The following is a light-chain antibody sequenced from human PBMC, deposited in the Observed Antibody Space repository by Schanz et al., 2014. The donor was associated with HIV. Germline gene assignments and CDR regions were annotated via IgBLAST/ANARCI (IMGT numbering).Light chain of an antibody. V-gene: IGKV3-20*01. CDR2: AAS. Sequence: IVLTQSPGTLSLSPGERGTLSCRASQSISSSLLAWYQKKPGQAPTLLIYAASSRASGIPDRFSGSGSGADFTLTISGLEPEDFAVYYCQQYDRSPYTFGGGTRVEIK. CDR1: QSISSSL. J-gene: IGKJ4*01. CDR3: QQYDRSPYT.